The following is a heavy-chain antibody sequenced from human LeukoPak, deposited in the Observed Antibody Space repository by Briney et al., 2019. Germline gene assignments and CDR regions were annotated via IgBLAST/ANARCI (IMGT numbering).Heavy chain of an antibody. CDR1: GDSISRGRYY. Sequence: PSETLSLTCTVSGDSISRGRYYWSWIRQPAGKELEWIGRIYASGKTDYNPYTPSLKSRVAMSLDTSKNQVSLYLTSVTAADTAMYFCARSFSEKFYFESWGQGTLVTVSS. CDR3: ARSFSEKFYFES. V-gene: IGHV4-61*02. D-gene: IGHD1-26*01. J-gene: IGHJ4*02. CDR2: IYASGKT.